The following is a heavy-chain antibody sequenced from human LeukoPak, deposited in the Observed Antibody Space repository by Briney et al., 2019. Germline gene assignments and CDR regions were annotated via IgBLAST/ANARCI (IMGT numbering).Heavy chain of an antibody. D-gene: IGHD3-22*01. CDR1: GGSISSYY. CDR2: IYYSGST. CDR3: GRSSYYYDSGGYYLYYFDY. V-gene: IGHV4-59*01. J-gene: IGHJ4*02. Sequence: SETLSLTCTVSGGSISSYYWSWIRQPPGRGLEWIGYIYYSGSTNYNPSLKSRVTISVDTSKNQFSLKLSSVTAADTAVYYCGRSSYYYDSGGYYLYYFDYWGQGTLVTVSS.